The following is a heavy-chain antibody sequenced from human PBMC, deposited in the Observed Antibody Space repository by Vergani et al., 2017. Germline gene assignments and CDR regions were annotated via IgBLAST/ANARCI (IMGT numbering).Heavy chain of an antibody. J-gene: IGHJ6*02. V-gene: IGHV4-59*01. Sequence: QVQLQESGPGLVKPSETLSLTCTVSGGSISSYYWSWIRQPPGKGLEWIGYIYYSGSTNYNPSLKSRVTISVDTSKNQFSLKLSSVTAADTAVYYCAGEGPYSSSWYGNNYYYYGMDVWGQGTTVTVSS. CDR2: IYYSGST. CDR1: GGSISSYY. CDR3: AGEGPYSSSWYGNNYYYYGMDV. D-gene: IGHD6-13*01.